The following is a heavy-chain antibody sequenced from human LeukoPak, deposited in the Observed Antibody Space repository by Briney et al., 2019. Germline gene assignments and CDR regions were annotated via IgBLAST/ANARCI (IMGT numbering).Heavy chain of an antibody. J-gene: IGHJ4*02. D-gene: IGHD5-18*01. Sequence: GESLRLSCAASGFVFRSYGMHWVRQAPGKGLEWVAVIWYDGSNKYYTDSVKGRFTISRDNSNNTLYLQMNSLRVEDTAVYYCARGHVRGYSYGFGYWGQGSLVTVSS. CDR2: IWYDGSNK. CDR3: ARGHVRGYSYGFGY. CDR1: GFVFRSYG. V-gene: IGHV3-33*08.